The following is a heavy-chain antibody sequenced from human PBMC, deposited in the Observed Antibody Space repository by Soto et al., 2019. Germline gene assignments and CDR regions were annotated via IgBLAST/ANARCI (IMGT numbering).Heavy chain of an antibody. J-gene: IGHJ6*03. Sequence: EVQLAESGGGLAQPGGSLRLSCAASGFTLSGYAMDWVRQAPGKGLEYVSGISSNGVGTYYANSVQGRFTISRDYSKNTVYLQMGSLRPEDMAVYYCAGRARPDFYYLAVGGKGTTVTVSS. CDR1: GFTLSGYA. D-gene: IGHD6-6*01. CDR3: AGRARPDFYYLAV. V-gene: IGHV3-64*01. CDR2: ISSNGVGT.